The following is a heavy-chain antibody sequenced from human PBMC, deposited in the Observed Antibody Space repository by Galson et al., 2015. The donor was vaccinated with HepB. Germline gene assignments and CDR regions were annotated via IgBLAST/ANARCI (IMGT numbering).Heavy chain of an antibody. Sequence: TLSLTCNVSGGSISSGGDYWNWIRQHPAKGLEWIGYIYFNGNTHYNPSLKSRVSMSVDTSKNQFSLKLYSVTAADTAVYYCARGPLKWDYVLYWGQGKLVTVSS. J-gene: IGHJ4*02. V-gene: IGHV4-31*03. CDR3: ARGPLKWDYVLY. CDR1: GGSISSGGDY. D-gene: IGHD3-10*02. CDR2: IYFNGNT.